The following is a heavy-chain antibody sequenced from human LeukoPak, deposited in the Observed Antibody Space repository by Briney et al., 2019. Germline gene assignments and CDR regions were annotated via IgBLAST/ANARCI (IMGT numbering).Heavy chain of an antibody. Sequence: SETLSLTCAVSGGSFTGYYWSWLRQSPGKGLEWLGEISHAGSTTYNPSLKSRVIISLDTSKNHFSLSLTSLTAADTAVYYCARDMTTTPGAYDYWGQGALVAVSS. CDR1: GGSFTGYY. CDR3: ARDMTTTPGAYDY. D-gene: IGHD4-11*01. V-gene: IGHV4-34*01. CDR2: ISHAGST. J-gene: IGHJ4*02.